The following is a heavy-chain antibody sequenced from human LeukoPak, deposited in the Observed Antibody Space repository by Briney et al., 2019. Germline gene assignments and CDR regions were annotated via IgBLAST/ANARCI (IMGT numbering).Heavy chain of an antibody. D-gene: IGHD1-26*01. V-gene: IGHV4-61*01. CDR1: GGSVSSGSYY. J-gene: IGHJ5*02. CDR3: ARGKRWELLSNWFDP. CDR2: IYYSGST. Sequence: SETLSLTCTVSGGSVSSGSYYWSCIRQPPGKGLEWIGYIYYSGSTNYNPSLKSRVTISVDTSKNQFSLKLSSVTAADTAVYYCARGKRWELLSNWFDPWGQGTLVTVSS.